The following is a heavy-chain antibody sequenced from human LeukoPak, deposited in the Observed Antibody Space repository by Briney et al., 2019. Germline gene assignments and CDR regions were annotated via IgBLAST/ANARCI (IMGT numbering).Heavy chain of an antibody. Sequence: SETLSLTCAVYGGSFSGYYWSWIRQPPGKGLEWIGEINHSGSTNYNPSLKSRVTISVDTSKTQFSLKLSSVTAADTAVYYCARRVITPFDYWGQGTLVTVSS. D-gene: IGHD3-22*01. CDR3: ARRVITPFDY. J-gene: IGHJ4*02. CDR1: GGSFSGYY. CDR2: INHSGST. V-gene: IGHV4-34*01.